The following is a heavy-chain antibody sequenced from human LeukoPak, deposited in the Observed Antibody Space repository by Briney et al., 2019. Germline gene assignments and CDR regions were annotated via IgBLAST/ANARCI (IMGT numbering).Heavy chain of an antibody. D-gene: IGHD3-22*01. J-gene: IGHJ4*02. CDR1: GGTFSSYA. CDR3: ARTYYYDSSGYYYGYYFDY. Sequence: SVKVSCKASGGTFSSYAISWVRQAPGQGLEWMGGIIPIFGTANYAQKFQGRVTITADESTSTACMELSSLRSEDTAVYYCARTYYYDSSGYYYGYYFDYWGQGTLVTVSS. CDR2: IIPIFGTA. V-gene: IGHV1-69*13.